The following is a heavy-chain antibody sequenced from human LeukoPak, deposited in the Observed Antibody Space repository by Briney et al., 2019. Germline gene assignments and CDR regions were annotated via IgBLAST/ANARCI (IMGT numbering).Heavy chain of an antibody. CDR3: ARDSKWAATIDAFDI. CDR1: GFTFSSYL. CDR2: IMDGGSVK. Sequence: GGALRLSCAASGFTFSSYLMSWVRQAPGKGLEWVANIMDGGSVKYYVDSVKGRFTISRDNAKNSLYMQMNSLSAEDTAVYYCARDSKWAATIDAFDIWGQGTMVTVSS. J-gene: IGHJ3*02. V-gene: IGHV3-7*01. D-gene: IGHD5-12*01.